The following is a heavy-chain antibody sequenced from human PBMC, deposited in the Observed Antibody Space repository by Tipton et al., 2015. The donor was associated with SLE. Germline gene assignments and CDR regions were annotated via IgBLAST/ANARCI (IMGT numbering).Heavy chain of an antibody. V-gene: IGHV4-59*11. CDR3: ARVVTIFGVVHYYGMDV. CDR2: IYYSGST. D-gene: IGHD3-3*01. Sequence: TLSLTCTVSGGSISSHYWSWIRQPPGKGLEWIGYIYYSGSTNYNPSLKSRVTISVDTSKNQFSLKLSSVTAADTAVYYCARVVTIFGVVHYYGMDVWGQGTTVTVSS. J-gene: IGHJ6*02. CDR1: GGSISSHY.